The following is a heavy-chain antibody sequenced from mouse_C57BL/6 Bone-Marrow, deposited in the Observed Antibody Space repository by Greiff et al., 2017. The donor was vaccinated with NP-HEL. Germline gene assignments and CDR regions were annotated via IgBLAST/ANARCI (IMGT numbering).Heavy chain of an antibody. V-gene: IGHV1-81*01. CDR3: ARDYGSSYGYFDV. D-gene: IGHD1-1*01. Sequence: QVQLQQSGAELARPGASVKLSCKASGYTFTSYGISWVKQRTGQGLEWIGEIYPRSGNTYYNEKFKGKATLTADKSSSTAYMELRSLTSVDSAVYFCARDYGSSYGYFDVWGTGTTVTVSS. CDR2: IYPRSGNT. CDR1: GYTFTSYG. J-gene: IGHJ1*03.